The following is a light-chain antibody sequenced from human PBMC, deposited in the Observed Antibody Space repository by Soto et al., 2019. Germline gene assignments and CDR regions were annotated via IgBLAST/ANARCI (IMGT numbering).Light chain of an antibody. J-gene: IGKJ5*01. Sequence: ETVMTQSPATLSVSPGERATLSCRASQSLSNNIYLAWYQQKPGQAPRLLIYGASTRATGIPARFSGDGSGTEFTLTIDSLQSEDFVVYYCLQYDGWPLTFGQGTRLEIK. CDR3: LQYDGWPLT. CDR1: QSLSNN. V-gene: IGKV3-15*01. CDR2: GAS.